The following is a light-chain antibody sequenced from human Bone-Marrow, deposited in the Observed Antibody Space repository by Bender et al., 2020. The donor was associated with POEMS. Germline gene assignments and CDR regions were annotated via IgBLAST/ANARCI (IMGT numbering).Light chain of an antibody. J-gene: IGLJ2*01. V-gene: IGLV1-40*01. CDR1: SSNIGAGYD. CDR2: GNS. CDR3: SSYIITSTLVV. Sequence: QSVLTQPPSVSGAPGQRVTIFCSGTSSNIGAGYDVHWYQQLPGTAPKVLIHGNSNRPSGVPDRFSGSKSGTSASLAITGLQAEDEAEYYCSSYIITSTLVVFGGGTKLTVL.